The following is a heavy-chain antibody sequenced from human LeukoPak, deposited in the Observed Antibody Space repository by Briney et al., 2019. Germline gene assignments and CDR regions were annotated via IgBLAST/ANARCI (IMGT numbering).Heavy chain of an antibody. Sequence: SETLSLTCTVSGGSISSGDYYWSWIRQPPGKGLEWIGYIYYSGSTNYNPSLKSRVTISVDTSKNQFSLKLSSVTAADTAVYYCARDLSYGEYDYWGQGTLVTVSS. CDR1: GGSISSGDYY. J-gene: IGHJ4*02. CDR2: IYYSGST. V-gene: IGHV4-61*08. D-gene: IGHD4-17*01. CDR3: ARDLSYGEYDY.